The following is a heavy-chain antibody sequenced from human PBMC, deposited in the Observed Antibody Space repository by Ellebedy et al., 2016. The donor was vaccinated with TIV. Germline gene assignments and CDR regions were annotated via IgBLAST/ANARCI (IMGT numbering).Heavy chain of an antibody. CDR2: MNPNSGNT. D-gene: IGHD5-24*01. V-gene: IGHV1-8*01. CDR1: GYTFTSYD. CDR3: ATPLPEMATVTQTIYYYYGMDV. J-gene: IGHJ6*02. Sequence: ASVKVSCKASGYTFTSYDINWVRQATGQGLEWMGWMNPNSGNTGYAQKFQGRVTMTRNTSISTAYMELSSLRSEDTAVYYCATPLPEMATVTQTIYYYYGMDVWGQGTTVTVSS.